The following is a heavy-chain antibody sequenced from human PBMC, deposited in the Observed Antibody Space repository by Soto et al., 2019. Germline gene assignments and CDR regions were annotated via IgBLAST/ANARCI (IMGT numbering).Heavy chain of an antibody. CDR3: ARLEHAQQHHPYPDV. J-gene: IGHJ6*03. CDR2: IYPGDSDT. Sequence: GESLKISCKSSGYSFTDYWIGWVRQMPGKGLEWMGIIYPGDSDTRYSPSFQGQVTIAADKSTGAAYLQWSSLKASDTAMYYCARLEHAQQHHPYPDVWGKGTTVTVSS. D-gene: IGHD6-13*01. CDR1: GYSFTDYW. V-gene: IGHV5-51*01.